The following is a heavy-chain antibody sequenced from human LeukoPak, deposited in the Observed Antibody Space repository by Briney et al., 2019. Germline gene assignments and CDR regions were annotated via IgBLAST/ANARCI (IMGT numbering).Heavy chain of an antibody. Sequence: PGGSLRLSCAASGFTFSSYSMNWVRQAPGKGLEWVSSISSSSSYIYYADSVKGRFTISRDNAKNSLYMQMNSLRAEDTAVYYCARGSSFSGNYYYAFDIWGQGTMVTVSS. CDR1: GFTFSSYS. V-gene: IGHV3-21*04. CDR3: ARGSSFSGNYYYAFDI. J-gene: IGHJ3*02. D-gene: IGHD1-26*01. CDR2: ISSSSSYI.